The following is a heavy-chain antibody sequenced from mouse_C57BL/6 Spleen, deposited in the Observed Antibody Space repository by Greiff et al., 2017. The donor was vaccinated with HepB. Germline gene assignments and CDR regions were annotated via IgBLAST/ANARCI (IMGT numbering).Heavy chain of an antibody. CDR1: GYAFSSSW. D-gene: IGHD1-1*01. CDR3: ARSHSTVVAPSY. Sequence: QVQLQQSGHELVKPGASVKISCKASGYAFSSSWMNWVKQRPGKGLEWIGRIYPGDGDTNYNGKFKGKATLTADKSSSTAYMQLSSLTSEDSAVYFCARSHSTVVAPSYWGQGTLVTVSA. V-gene: IGHV1-82*01. J-gene: IGHJ3*01. CDR2: IYPGDGDT.